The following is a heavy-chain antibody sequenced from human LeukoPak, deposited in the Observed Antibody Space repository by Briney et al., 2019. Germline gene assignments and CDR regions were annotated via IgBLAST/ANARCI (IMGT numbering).Heavy chain of an antibody. Sequence: SETLSLTCTVSGGSISSYYWSWIRQPPGKGLEWIGYIYYSGSTNYNPSLKSRVTISVDTSKNQFSLKLSSVTAADTAVYYCARGDSSSPRIYFDYWGQGTLVTVSS. D-gene: IGHD6-6*01. CDR2: IYYSGST. CDR3: ARGDSSSPRIYFDY. J-gene: IGHJ4*02. CDR1: GGSISSYY. V-gene: IGHV4-59*08.